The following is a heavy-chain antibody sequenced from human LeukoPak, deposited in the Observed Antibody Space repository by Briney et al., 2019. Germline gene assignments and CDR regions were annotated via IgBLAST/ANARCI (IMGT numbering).Heavy chain of an antibody. Sequence: GGSLRLSCAASGFTFSSYWMNWVRQAPGKGLEWVANIKQDGSEKYYVDSVKGRFTISRDNAKNSLYLQMNSLRAEDTAVYYCARDLAHIVATWYYYYMDVWGKGTTVTISS. V-gene: IGHV3-7*01. CDR1: GFTFSSYW. J-gene: IGHJ6*03. CDR3: ARDLAHIVATWYYYYMDV. CDR2: IKQDGSEK. D-gene: IGHD5-12*01.